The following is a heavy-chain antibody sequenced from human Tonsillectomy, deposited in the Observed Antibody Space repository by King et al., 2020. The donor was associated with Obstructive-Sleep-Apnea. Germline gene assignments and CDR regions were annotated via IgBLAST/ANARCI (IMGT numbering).Heavy chain of an antibody. V-gene: IGHV3-7*01. Sequence: VQLVESGGGLVQPGGSLRLSCATSGFTFTSYWMAWVRQAPGKGLEWVANIKQDGSVQFYEDSVKGRFTISSDNAKSSVFLQMNSLRVEDTAVYYCRPLYYYGMAVWGQGTTVTVSS. CDR3: RPLYYYGMAV. J-gene: IGHJ6*02. CDR2: IKQDGSVQ. CDR1: GFTFTSYW.